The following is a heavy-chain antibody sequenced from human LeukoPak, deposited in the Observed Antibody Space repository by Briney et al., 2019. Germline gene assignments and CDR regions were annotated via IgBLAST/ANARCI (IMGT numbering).Heavy chain of an antibody. D-gene: IGHD1-26*01. CDR1: GGSISSYY. CDR3: ARDRFGGSYPSNYGMDV. Sequence: SETLSLTCTVSGGSISSYYWSWIRQPAGKGLEWIGRIYTSGSTNYNPSLKSRVTTSVDTSKNQFSLKLSSATAADTAVYYCARDRFGGSYPSNYGMDVWGQGTTVTVSS. J-gene: IGHJ6*02. CDR2: IYTSGST. V-gene: IGHV4-4*07.